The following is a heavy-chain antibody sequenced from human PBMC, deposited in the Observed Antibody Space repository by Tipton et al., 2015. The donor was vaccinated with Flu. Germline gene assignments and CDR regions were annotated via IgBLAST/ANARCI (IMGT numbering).Heavy chain of an antibody. CDR3: ARMEWTVTTPRYFDL. J-gene: IGHJ2*01. D-gene: IGHD4-17*01. Sequence: TLSLTCAVYGGSFSGYYWTWIRQPPGKGLEWIGEIDHSGSPNYNPSLKSRVTISVDTSKNQFSLKLSSLTAADTAVYYCARMEWTVTTPRYFDLWGRGTLVTVSS. CDR1: GGSFSGYY. V-gene: IGHV4-34*01. CDR2: IDHSGSP.